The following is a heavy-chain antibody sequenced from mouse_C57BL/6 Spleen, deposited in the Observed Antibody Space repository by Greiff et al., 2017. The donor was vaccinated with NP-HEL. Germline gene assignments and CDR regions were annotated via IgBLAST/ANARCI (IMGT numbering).Heavy chain of an antibody. Sequence: EVQLMESGGGLVQSGRSLRLSCATSGFTFSDFYMEWVRQAPGKGLEWIAASRNKANDYTTEYSASVKGRFIVSRDTSQSILYLQMNALRAEDTAIYYCARDGYYSYAMDYWGQGTSVTVSS. J-gene: IGHJ4*01. CDR1: GFTFSDFY. CDR2: SRNKANDYTT. D-gene: IGHD2-12*01. CDR3: ARDGYYSYAMDY. V-gene: IGHV7-1*01.